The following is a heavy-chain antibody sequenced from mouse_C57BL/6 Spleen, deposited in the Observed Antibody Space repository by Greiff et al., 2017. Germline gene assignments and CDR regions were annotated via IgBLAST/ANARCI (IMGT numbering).Heavy chain of an antibody. Sequence: EVHLVESGGGLVKPGGSLKLSCAASGFTFSDYGMHWVRQAPEKGLEWVAYISSGSSTIYYADTVKGRFTISRDNAKNTLFLQMTSLRSEDTAMYYCARSRVTTYYAMDYWGQGTSVTVSS. CDR1: GFTFSDYG. CDR2: ISSGSSTI. J-gene: IGHJ4*01. V-gene: IGHV5-17*01. D-gene: IGHD2-2*01. CDR3: ARSRVTTYYAMDY.